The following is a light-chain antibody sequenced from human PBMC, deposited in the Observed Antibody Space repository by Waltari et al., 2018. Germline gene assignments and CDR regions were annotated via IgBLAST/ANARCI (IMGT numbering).Light chain of an antibody. CDR3: VLYMGSGLWV. CDR2: NTT. V-gene: IGLV8-61*01. Sequence: QTVVTQEPSFSVSPGGTVTLTCGLSSGSVSTSYSPSWYQQTPGQAPRTLIYNTTTRSSGVPDRFSGSILGNKAALTITGAQADDESDYYCVLYMGSGLWVFGGGTKLTVL. J-gene: IGLJ3*02. CDR1: SGSVSTSYS.